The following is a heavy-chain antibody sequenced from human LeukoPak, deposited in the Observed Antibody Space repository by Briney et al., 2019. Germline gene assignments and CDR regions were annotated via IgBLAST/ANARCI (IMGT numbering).Heavy chain of an antibody. J-gene: IGHJ6*02. CDR2: INPSGGST. CDR1: GYTFTSYY. Sequence: ASVKVSCKASGYTFTSYYMHWVRQAPGQELEWMGIINPSGGSTSYAQKFQGRVTMTRDTSTSTVYMELSSLRSEDTAVYYCARDVVDTAMGHYYGMDVWGQGTTVTVSS. V-gene: IGHV1-46*01. CDR3: ARDVVDTAMGHYYGMDV. D-gene: IGHD5-18*01.